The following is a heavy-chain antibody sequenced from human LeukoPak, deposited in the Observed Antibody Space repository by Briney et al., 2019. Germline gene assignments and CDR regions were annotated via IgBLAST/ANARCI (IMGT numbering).Heavy chain of an antibody. CDR2: INSDGSST. CDR3: VRGYRWFDP. D-gene: IGHD4-11*01. J-gene: IGHJ5*02. Sequence: GGSLRLSCRASGFTFSTYWMHWVRQVPGKGLVWVSRINSDGSSTTYADSVKGRFTISRDNAKNTLYLQMNSLRAEDTAVYYCVRGYRWFDPWGQGTLVTVSS. V-gene: IGHV3-74*01. CDR1: GFTFSTYW.